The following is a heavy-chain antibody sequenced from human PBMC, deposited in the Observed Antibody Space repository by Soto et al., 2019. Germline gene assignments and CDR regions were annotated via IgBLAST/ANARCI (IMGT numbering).Heavy chain of an antibody. D-gene: IGHD6-13*01. J-gene: IGHJ3*02. CDR3: ATSTWYAFDI. CDR1: EFNFTSYT. CDR2: ISGSSDFL. Sequence: PGGSLRLSCAASEFNFTSYTMNWVRQAPGQWLEWVSSISGSSDFLYYADSVKGRFTISRDTATNSLYLQMNSLRAEDTAVYYCATSTWYAFDIWGQGXMVTV. V-gene: IGHV3-21*01.